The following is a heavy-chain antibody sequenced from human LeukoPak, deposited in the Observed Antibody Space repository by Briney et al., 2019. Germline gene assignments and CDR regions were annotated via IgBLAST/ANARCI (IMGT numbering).Heavy chain of an antibody. CDR1: GGSFTNYH. Sequence: SETLSLTCAVYGGSFTNYHWSWIRQPPGKGLEWIGEVHHSGSTNYNPSLESRVTLSVNTSKNQFSLKLSSVTAADTAVYYCARGNCSGGSCYGPWGQGTLVTVSS. CDR3: ARGNCSGGSCYGP. J-gene: IGHJ5*02. D-gene: IGHD2-15*01. CDR2: VHHSGST. V-gene: IGHV4-34*01.